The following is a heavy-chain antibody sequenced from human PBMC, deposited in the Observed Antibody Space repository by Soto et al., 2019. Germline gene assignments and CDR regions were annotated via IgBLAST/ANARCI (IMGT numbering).Heavy chain of an antibody. J-gene: IGHJ6*02. CDR2: ISAYNGNT. CDR1: VYPITSYG. D-gene: IGHD6-6*01. Sequence: GASSKVSCKATVYPITSYGISWVRQAPGQGLEWMGWISAYNGNTNYAQKLQGRVTMTTDTSTSTAYMELRNLRSDDTAVYYCARWEPSSSPVMDGMDVWGQGTTVTVSS. V-gene: IGHV1-18*01. CDR3: ARWEPSSSPVMDGMDV.